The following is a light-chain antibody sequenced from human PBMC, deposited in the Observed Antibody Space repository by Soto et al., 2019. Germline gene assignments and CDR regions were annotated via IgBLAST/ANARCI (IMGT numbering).Light chain of an antibody. CDR3: QQYNNWPPYT. J-gene: IGKJ2*01. V-gene: IGKV3-15*01. CDR1: QRVSSY. Sequence: DIVMTQSPATLSVSPGERATLSCSASQRVSSYLAWYQQKPGQAPRLLIYGASTRATGIPARFSGSWSGTEFTLPISSLLSEDFAVYYCQQYNNWPPYTFGQGTKLEIK. CDR2: GAS.